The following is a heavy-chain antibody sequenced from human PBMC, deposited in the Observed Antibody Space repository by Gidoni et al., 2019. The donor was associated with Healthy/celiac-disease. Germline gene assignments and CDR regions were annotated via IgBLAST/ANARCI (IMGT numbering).Heavy chain of an antibody. J-gene: IGHJ4*02. V-gene: IGHV1-18*01. CDR2: ISAYNGNT. D-gene: IGHD3-16*02. CDR3: ARDLLADYVWGSYRYPGVD. Sequence: QVQLVQSGAEVKKPGASVKVSCKASGYTFTSYGISWVRQAPGQGLEWMGWISAYNGNTNYAQKLQGRVTMTTDTSTSTAYMELRSLRSDDTAVYYCARDLLADYVWGSYRYPGVDWGQGTLVTVSS. CDR1: GYTFTSYG.